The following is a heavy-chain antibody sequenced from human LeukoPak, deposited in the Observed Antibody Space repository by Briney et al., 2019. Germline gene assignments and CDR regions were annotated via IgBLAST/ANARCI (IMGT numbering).Heavy chain of an antibody. V-gene: IGHV4-4*07. Sequence: SETLSLTCTVSGDSISSFYWTWIRQPAGKGLEWIGRIYNSGSTNYNPTLKSRVTMSVDTSKNQFSLQLTSVTAADTAVYYCAREVWSNNPVDVWGKGTTVIISS. CDR1: GDSISSFY. CDR3: AREVWSNNPVDV. J-gene: IGHJ6*04. D-gene: IGHD1/OR15-1a*01. CDR2: IYNSGST.